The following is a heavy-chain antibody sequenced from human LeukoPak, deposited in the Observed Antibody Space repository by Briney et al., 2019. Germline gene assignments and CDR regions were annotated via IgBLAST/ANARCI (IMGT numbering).Heavy chain of an antibody. CDR3: AKEALSYGDPDYYGMDV. Sequence: PGRSLRLSCAASGFTFSSYGMHWVRQAPGKGLEWVAVISYDGSNKYYADSVKGRFTISRDNSKNTLYLQMNSLRAEDTAVYYYAKEALSYGDPDYYGMDVWGQGTTVTVSS. J-gene: IGHJ6*02. CDR2: ISYDGSNK. D-gene: IGHD4-17*01. CDR1: GFTFSSYG. V-gene: IGHV3-30*18.